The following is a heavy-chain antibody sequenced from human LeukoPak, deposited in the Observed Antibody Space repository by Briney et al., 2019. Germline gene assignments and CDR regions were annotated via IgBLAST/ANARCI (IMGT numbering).Heavy chain of an antibody. Sequence: SQTLSLTCTVSGGSISSGSYYWSWIRQPPGKGLEWIGYIYHSGSTKYNPSLKSRVTISVDTSKNQFSLKMSSVTAADTAVYYCARDGYSGNDGLWGQGTLVTVSS. D-gene: IGHD5-12*01. CDR2: IYHSGST. J-gene: IGHJ4*02. CDR3: ARDGYSGNDGL. V-gene: IGHV4-61*01. CDR1: GGSISSGSYY.